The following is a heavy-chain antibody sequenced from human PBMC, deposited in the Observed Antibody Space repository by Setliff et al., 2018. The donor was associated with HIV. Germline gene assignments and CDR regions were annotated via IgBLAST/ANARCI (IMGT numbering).Heavy chain of an antibody. CDR1: GGSFSGYY. J-gene: IGHJ4*02. D-gene: IGHD4-17*01. V-gene: IGHV4-34*01. Sequence: SETLSLTCAVYGGSFSGYYWSWIRQSPGKGLEWIGEINYGRTTNYNPSLGSRVTISVDTSKNQFSLKLRSVTAADTAVYYCARFEVTPMTTRDYWGQGTQVTVSS. CDR3: ARFEVTPMTTRDY. CDR2: INYGRTT.